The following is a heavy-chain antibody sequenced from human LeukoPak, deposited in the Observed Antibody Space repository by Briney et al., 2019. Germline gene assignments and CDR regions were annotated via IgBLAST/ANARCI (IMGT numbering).Heavy chain of an antibody. D-gene: IGHD3-10*01. CDR3: ARQDTMGPDY. V-gene: IGHV4-39*01. Sequence: SEILSLTCTVSGGSISSSSYYWGWIRQPPGKGLEWIGSIYYSGSTYYNPSLKSRVTISVDTSKNQFSLKLSSVTAADTAVYYCARQDTMGPDYWGQGTLVTVSS. CDR1: GGSISSSSYY. CDR2: IYYSGST. J-gene: IGHJ4*02.